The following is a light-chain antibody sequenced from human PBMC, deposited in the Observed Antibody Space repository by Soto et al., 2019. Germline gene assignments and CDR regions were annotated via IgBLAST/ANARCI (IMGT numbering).Light chain of an antibody. Sequence: EVVLTQSPDTLSLSPGETATLSCRASQSLRATYVAWYQQRPGQAPRLLIYGAYFRATGIPARFSGRGSGTDFTRSIRRLEPEDFAVYYCQQYVTSPRTFGQGTKVEIK. V-gene: IGKV3-20*01. J-gene: IGKJ1*01. CDR1: QSLRATY. CDR2: GAY. CDR3: QQYVTSPRT.